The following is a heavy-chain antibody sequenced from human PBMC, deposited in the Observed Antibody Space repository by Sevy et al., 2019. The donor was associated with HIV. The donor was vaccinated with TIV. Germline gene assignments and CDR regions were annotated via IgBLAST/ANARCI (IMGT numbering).Heavy chain of an antibody. J-gene: IGHJ6*02. CDR3: AGDRLGITISAEWGGGMDV. Sequence: GGSLRLSCTASGFTFSSYEMNWVRQAPGKGLEWVSYITLSGSTIYYADSVKGRFTISRDNAKNSLYLQMNSLRAEDTAVYYCAGDRLGITISAEWGGGMDVWGQGTTVTVSS. CDR1: GFTFSSYE. V-gene: IGHV3-48*03. D-gene: IGHD3-3*01. CDR2: ITLSGSTI.